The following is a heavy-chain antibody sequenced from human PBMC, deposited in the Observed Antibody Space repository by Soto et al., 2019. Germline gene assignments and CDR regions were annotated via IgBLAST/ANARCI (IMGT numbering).Heavy chain of an antibody. V-gene: IGHV1-18*01. CDR2: ISPYNDDT. D-gene: IGHD6-19*01. J-gene: IGHJ4*02. CDR3: ARDPVAGTYFDY. Sequence: ASVKVSCEACGYTFTTYGISWVRQAPGLGLEWMGWISPYNDDTNYAQKLQGRVTMTTDTSTSTAYMALRSLRSDDTAVYYCARDPVAGTYFDYWGQGALVTVSS. CDR1: GYTFTTYG.